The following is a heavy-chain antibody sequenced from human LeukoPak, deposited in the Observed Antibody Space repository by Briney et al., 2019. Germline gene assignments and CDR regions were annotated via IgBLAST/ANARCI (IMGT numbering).Heavy chain of an antibody. Sequence: PGGSLRLSCAASGFTFSSYWMSWVRQAPGKGLEWVANIKQDGSEKYYVDSVKGRFTISRDNAKNSLYLQMNSLRAEDMAVYYCAREGSSGYYTGYFDYWGQGTLVTVSS. CDR1: GFTFSSYW. D-gene: IGHD3-22*01. V-gene: IGHV3-7*01. CDR3: AREGSSGYYTGYFDY. CDR2: IKQDGSEK. J-gene: IGHJ4*02.